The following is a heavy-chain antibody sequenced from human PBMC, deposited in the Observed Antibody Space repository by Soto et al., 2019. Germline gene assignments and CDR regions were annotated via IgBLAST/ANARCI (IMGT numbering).Heavy chain of an antibody. V-gene: IGHV4-34*01. J-gene: IGHJ2*01. CDR2: VNHSGST. D-gene: IGHD6-6*01. CDR1: GGYISSYD. CDR3: ARTRWYFDL. Sequence: SETLSLTCTVSGGYISSYDWSWIRQPPGKGLEWIGEVNHSGSTNYNPSLKSRVTMSVDTSKNQFSLKLSSVTAADTAFYYCARTRWYFDLWGRDTLVTVSS.